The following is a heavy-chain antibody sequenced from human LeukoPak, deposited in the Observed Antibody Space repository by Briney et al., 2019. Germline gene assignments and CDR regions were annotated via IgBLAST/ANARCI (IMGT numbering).Heavy chain of an antibody. D-gene: IGHD6-19*01. J-gene: IGHJ4*02. CDR2: IRWNSGSI. CDR3: AKSHSSGWYEVGTAIDY. Sequence: PGRSLRLSCAASGFTFDDYAMHWVRQAPGRGREWVSGIRWNSGSIGYADSVKGRFTISRDNAKNSLYLQMNSLRAEDMALYYCAKSHSSGWYEVGTAIDYWGQGTLVTVSS. V-gene: IGHV3-9*03. CDR1: GFTFDDYA.